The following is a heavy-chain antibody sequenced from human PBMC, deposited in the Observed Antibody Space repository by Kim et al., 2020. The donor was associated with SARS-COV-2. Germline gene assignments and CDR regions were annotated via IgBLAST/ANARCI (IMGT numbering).Heavy chain of an antibody. V-gene: IGHV1-3*01. CDR3: ARDSYYDIFRYYYYYMDV. J-gene: IGHJ6*03. Sequence: EWMGWINAGNGNTKDSQKFQGRVTITRDTSASTAYMELSSLRAEDTAVYYCARDSYYDIFRYYYYYMDVWGKGTTVTVSS. CDR2: INAGNGNT. D-gene: IGHD3-9*01.